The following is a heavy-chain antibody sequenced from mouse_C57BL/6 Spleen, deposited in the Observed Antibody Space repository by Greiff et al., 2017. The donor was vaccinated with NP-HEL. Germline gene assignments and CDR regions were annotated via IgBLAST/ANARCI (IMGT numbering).Heavy chain of an antibody. Sequence: EVQLQQSGPGLVKPSQSLSLTCSVTGYSITSGYYWNWIRQFPGNKLEWMGYISYDGSNNYNPSLKNRIAITRDTSKNQFFLKLNSVTTEDTATYYCARETTVDCYYAMDYWGQGTSVTVSS. D-gene: IGHD1-1*01. CDR1: GYSITSGYY. CDR3: ARETTVDCYYAMDY. CDR2: ISYDGSN. J-gene: IGHJ4*01. V-gene: IGHV3-6*01.